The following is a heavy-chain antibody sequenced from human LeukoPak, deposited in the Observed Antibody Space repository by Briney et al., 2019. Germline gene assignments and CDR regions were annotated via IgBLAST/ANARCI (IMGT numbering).Heavy chain of an antibody. CDR3: ARVQGSYYYYYMDV. V-gene: IGHV4-59*01. CDR1: GGSISSYY. J-gene: IGHJ6*03. Sequence: SETLSLTCSVSGGSISSYYWSWIRQPPGKGLEWIGYIYYSGSTNYNPSLKSRVTISVDTSKNQFSLKLSSVTAADTAVYYCARVQGSYYYYYMDVWGKGTTVTVSS. CDR2: IYYSGST.